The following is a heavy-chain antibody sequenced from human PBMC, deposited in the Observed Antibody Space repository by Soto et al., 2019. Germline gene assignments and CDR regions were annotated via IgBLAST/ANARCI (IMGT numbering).Heavy chain of an antibody. CDR2: FSLSGTT. D-gene: IGHD2-8*02. V-gene: IGHV4-4*07. CDR1: GASITGSSY. Sequence: PSETLSLTCTVSGASITGSSYWSWIRQPAGKGLEWIGRFSLSGTTSYNPSLRSRVTMSADVSKNQFSLRLTSVTAADTALYYCARGMTPPGGPAWYYFDSWGPGPLVTVSS. J-gene: IGHJ4*02. CDR3: ARGMTPPGGPAWYYFDS.